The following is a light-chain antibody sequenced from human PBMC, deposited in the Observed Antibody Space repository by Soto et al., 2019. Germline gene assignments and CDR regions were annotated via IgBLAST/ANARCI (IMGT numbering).Light chain of an antibody. CDR3: QQYGNSPQAQYT. J-gene: IGKJ2*01. CDR1: QTISASY. V-gene: IGKV3-20*01. CDR2: GAF. Sequence: EIVLTQSPGTLSLSPGERATLSCRASQTISASYLAWYQQKPGQAPRLLIYGAFSRAAGIPDRFSARGSGTDFTLTLSRLEPEDFAVYYCQQYGNSPQAQYTFGQGTKLEIK.